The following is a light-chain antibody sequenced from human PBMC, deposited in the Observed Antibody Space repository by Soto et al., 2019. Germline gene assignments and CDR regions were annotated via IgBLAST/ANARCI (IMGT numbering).Light chain of an antibody. Sequence: EVVLTQSPGTLSLSPGERATLSCRASLGISSTYLAWYQQKPGQAPRLLIFGASSRATGIQDRFSGSGSGTDFTLTISRLEPEDFAVYYCQQYGRSPFTFGPGTKVDIK. CDR2: GAS. CDR3: QQYGRSPFT. V-gene: IGKV3-20*01. J-gene: IGKJ3*01. CDR1: LGISSTY.